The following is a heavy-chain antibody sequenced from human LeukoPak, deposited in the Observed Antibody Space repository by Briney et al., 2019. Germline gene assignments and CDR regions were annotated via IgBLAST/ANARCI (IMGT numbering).Heavy chain of an antibody. V-gene: IGHV4-39*07. J-gene: IGHJ4*02. CDR3: TRGAGWLIDY. CDR2: IYYSGST. Sequence: SETLSLTCTVSGGSISSSSYYWGCIRQPPGKGLECIGSIYYSGSTYYNPSLKSRVTISVDTSKNQFSLKLNSLTTADTAVYYRTRGAGWLIDYWGQGTLVTVSS. D-gene: IGHD3-16*01. CDR1: GGSISSSSYY.